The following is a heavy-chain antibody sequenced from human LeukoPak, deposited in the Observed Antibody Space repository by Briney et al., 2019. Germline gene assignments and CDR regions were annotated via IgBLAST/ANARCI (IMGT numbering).Heavy chain of an antibody. D-gene: IGHD3-22*01. Sequence: GRSLRLSCAASGFTFSSYAMSWVRQAPGKGLEWVSAISGSGGSTYYADSVKGRFTISRDNSKNTLYLQMNSLRAEDTAVYYCAKQPAPYYYYTFNGFDYWGQGTLVTVSS. J-gene: IGHJ4*02. CDR1: GFTFSSYA. V-gene: IGHV3-23*01. CDR3: AKQPAPYYYYTFNGFDY. CDR2: ISGSGGST.